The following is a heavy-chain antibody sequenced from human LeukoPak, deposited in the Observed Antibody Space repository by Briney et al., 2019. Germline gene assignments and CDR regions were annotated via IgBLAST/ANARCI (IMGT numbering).Heavy chain of an antibody. CDR1: GYTFTNYY. V-gene: IGHV1-2*02. Sequence: ASVKVSCKTSGYTFTNYYVHWVRQAPGQGLEWMGYIVPDSGGADYDHQGRVTMTRDKSISTVYMELSSLRSDDTAVYYCARHSLWEPDAFDIWGQGTMVTVSS. D-gene: IGHD1-26*01. CDR3: ARHSLWEPDAFDI. CDR2: IVPDSGGA. J-gene: IGHJ3*02.